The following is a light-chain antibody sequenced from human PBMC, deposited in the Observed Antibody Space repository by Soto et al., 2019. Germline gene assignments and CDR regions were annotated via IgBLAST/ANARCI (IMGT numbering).Light chain of an antibody. V-gene: IGKV4-1*01. CDR1: QSLLYSSNNKNY. Sequence: IVMTQSPDSLAVSLGERATINCKSSQSLLYSSNNKNYLAWYQQKPGQPPKLLIYWASTRASGVPARFSGSGSGTDFTLTISNLQAEDVAVYHCQQYHSNLELTFGGGTKVEIK. CDR3: QQYHSNLELT. CDR2: WAS. J-gene: IGKJ4*01.